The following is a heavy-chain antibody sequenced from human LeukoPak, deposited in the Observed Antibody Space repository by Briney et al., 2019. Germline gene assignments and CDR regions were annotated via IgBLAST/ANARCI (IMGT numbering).Heavy chain of an antibody. D-gene: IGHD4-17*01. CDR3: ARYHYDYGDYYFDY. V-gene: IGHV4-59*11. Sequence: PSETLSLTCTVSGGSISSHYWSWIRQPPGKGLEWIAYIYYTGSADYSPSLESRVTISLDTSKNQFSLNLRSVTAADTAVYYCARYHYDYGDYYFDYWGQGALVTVSS. CDR2: IYYTGSA. CDR1: GGSISSHY. J-gene: IGHJ4*02.